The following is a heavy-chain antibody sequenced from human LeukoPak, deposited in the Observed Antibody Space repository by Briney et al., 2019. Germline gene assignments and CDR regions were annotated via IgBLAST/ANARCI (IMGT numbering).Heavy chain of an antibody. CDR2: SSSSGSTI. J-gene: IGHJ4*02. CDR1: GFTLSDYY. D-gene: IGHD3/OR15-3a*01. V-gene: IGHV3-11*01. CDR3: ARRRDFIDY. Sequence: GGSLRLSCAASGFTLSDYYMSWIRQAPGKGLEWVSYSSSSGSTIYYADSVKSRFAISRDNAKNSLYLQMNSLRAEDTAVYYCARRRDFIDYWGQGTLVTVSS.